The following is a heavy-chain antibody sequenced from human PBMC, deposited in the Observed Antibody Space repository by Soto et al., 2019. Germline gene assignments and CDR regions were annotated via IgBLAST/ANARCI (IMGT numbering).Heavy chain of an antibody. CDR2: ISSSSSYI. J-gene: IGHJ4*02. V-gene: IGHV3-21*01. Sequence: GGSLRLSCAASGFTFSSYSMNWVRQAPGKGLEWVSSISSSSSYIYYADSVKGRFTISRDNAKNSLYLQMNSLRAEDTAVYYCARDLGVVRIAVAFGYWGQGTLVTVSS. CDR3: ARDLGVVRIAVAFGY. CDR1: GFTFSSYS. D-gene: IGHD6-19*01.